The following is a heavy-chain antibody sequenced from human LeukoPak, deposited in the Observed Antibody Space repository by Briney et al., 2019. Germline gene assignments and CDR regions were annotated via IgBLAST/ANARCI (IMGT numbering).Heavy chain of an antibody. D-gene: IGHD3-22*01. CDR1: GFTFSSYS. V-gene: IGHV3-21*01. J-gene: IGHJ4*02. CDR2: ISSSSSYI. CDR3: ARDDSSGYYQDY. Sequence: GGSLILSCAASGFTFSSYSMNWVRQAPGKGLEWVSSISSSSSYIYYADSVKGRFTISRDNAKNSLYLQMNSLRAEDTAVYYCARDDSSGYYQDYWGQGTLVTVSS.